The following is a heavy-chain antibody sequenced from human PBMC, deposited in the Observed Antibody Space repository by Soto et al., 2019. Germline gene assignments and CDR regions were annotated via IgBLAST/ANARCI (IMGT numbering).Heavy chain of an antibody. D-gene: IGHD3-22*01. CDR1: GYTFTSHG. J-gene: IGHJ5*02. V-gene: IGHV1-18*01. CDR2: ISAYNGNT. Sequence: GASVKVSCKASGYTFTSHGISWVRQAPGQGLEWMGWISAYNGNTNYAQKLQGRVTMTTDTSTSTAYMELRSLRSDDTAVYYCARGVFTVIVAVNWFDPWGQGTLVTVSS. CDR3: ARGVFTVIVAVNWFDP.